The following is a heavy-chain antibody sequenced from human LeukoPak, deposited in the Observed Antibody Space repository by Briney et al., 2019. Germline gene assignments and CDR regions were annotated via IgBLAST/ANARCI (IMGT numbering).Heavy chain of an antibody. CDR3: AKDIQGSY. Sequence: GGSLRLSCAASGFSFNSAAMTWVRQAPGKGLEWVSLVSSSGANTYYADSVKGRFTISRDNSKNTLYLQVNSLRAEDTAMYYCAKDIQGSYWGQGTLVTVSS. J-gene: IGHJ4*02. D-gene: IGHD2-21*01. V-gene: IGHV3-23*01. CDR1: GFSFNSAA. CDR2: VSSSGANT.